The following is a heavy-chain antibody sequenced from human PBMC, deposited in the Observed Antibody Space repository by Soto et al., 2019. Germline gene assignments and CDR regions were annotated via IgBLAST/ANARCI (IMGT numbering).Heavy chain of an antibody. CDR2: ISSSSSYI. V-gene: IGHV3-21*01. CDR3: ARDQEVYDFWSGSYYYGMDV. D-gene: IGHD3-3*01. J-gene: IGHJ6*02. Sequence: KSGGSLRLSCAASGFTFSSYSMNWVRQAPGKGLEWVSSISSSSSYIYYADSVKGRFTISRDNAKNSLYLQMDSLGAEDTAVYYCARDQEVYDFWSGSYYYGMDVWGQGTTVTVSS. CDR1: GFTFSSYS.